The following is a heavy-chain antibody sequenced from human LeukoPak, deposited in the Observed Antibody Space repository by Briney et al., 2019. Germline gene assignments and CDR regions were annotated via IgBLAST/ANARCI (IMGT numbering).Heavy chain of an antibody. V-gene: IGHV1-2*02. CDR1: GYTFTGYY. Sequence: ASVKVSCKASGYTFTGYYMHWVRQAPGQGLEWMGWINPNSGGTNYAQKFQGRVTTTRDTSISTAYMELSRLRSDDTAVYYCARGDCSSTSCYDWFDPWGQGTLVTVSS. D-gene: IGHD2-2*01. CDR2: INPNSGGT. J-gene: IGHJ5*02. CDR3: ARGDCSSTSCYDWFDP.